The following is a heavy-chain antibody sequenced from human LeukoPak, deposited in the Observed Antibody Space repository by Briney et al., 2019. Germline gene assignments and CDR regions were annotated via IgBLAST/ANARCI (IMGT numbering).Heavy chain of an antibody. CDR1: GVSISSSNW. Sequence: SETLSLTCAVSGVSISSSNWWSWVRQPPGKGLEWIGEIYHSGSTNYNPSLKSRVTISVDKSKNQFSLKLSSVTAADTAVYYCARSVTMVRGVSYYFDYWGQGTLVTVSS. V-gene: IGHV4-4*02. J-gene: IGHJ4*02. CDR2: IYHSGST. D-gene: IGHD3-10*01. CDR3: ARSVTMVRGVSYYFDY.